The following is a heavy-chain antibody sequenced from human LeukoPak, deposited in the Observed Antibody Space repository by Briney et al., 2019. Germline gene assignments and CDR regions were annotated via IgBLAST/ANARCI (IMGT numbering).Heavy chain of an antibody. CDR3: ARGLSGSGSDCCPFKY. Sequence: GGSLRLSCAASGFIVSGNYMTWVRQAPGKGLEWVSTLYGGGNTYYAGSVKGRFTISRDNSKNTLYLQMNSLRAEDTAVYYCARGLSGSGSDCCPFKYWGQGTLVTVSS. CDR2: LYGGGNT. J-gene: IGHJ4*02. CDR1: GFIVSGNY. V-gene: IGHV3-66*01. D-gene: IGHD2-21*02.